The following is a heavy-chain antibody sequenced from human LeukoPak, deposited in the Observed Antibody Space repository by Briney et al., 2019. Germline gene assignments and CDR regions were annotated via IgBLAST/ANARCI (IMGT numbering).Heavy chain of an antibody. CDR1: GYTITSYD. V-gene: IGHV1-8*01. Sequence: ASVKVSCKASGYTITSYDINWVRQATGQGLEWMGWMNPNSGNTGYAQKFQGRVTMTRNTSISTAYMELSSLRSEDTAVYYCARGSTMHWAPIQLWLNYYYYGMDVWGQGTTVTVSS. CDR3: ARGSTMHWAPIQLWLNYYYYGMDV. J-gene: IGHJ6*02. D-gene: IGHD5-18*01. CDR2: MNPNSGNT.